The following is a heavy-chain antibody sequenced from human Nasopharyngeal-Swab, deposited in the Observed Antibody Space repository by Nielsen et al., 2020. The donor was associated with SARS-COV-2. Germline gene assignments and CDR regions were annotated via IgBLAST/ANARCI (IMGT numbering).Heavy chain of an antibody. Sequence: GESLNLSCKGSGYSFTSYWIAWVRQMPGKGLEWMGIIYPGESDTRYSPSFHGQVIISADKSISTAYLQWSSLKASDTAMYYCATQYAESYFDYWGQGTLVTVSS. V-gene: IGHV5-51*01. CDR3: ATQYAESYFDY. CDR1: GYSFTSYW. J-gene: IGHJ4*02. CDR2: IYPGESDT. D-gene: IGHD2-2*01.